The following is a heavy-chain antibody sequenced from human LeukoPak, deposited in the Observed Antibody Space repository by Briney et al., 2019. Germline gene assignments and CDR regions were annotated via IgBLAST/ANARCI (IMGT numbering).Heavy chain of an antibody. V-gene: IGHV3-53*01. CDR3: ATLPGGMDV. J-gene: IGHJ6*02. CDR2: IYSSGST. CDR1: GFTVSSNY. Sequence: GGSLRLSCAASGFTVSSNYMTWVRQAPGKGLEWVSVIYSSGSTYYASSVKGRFTISRDNSKNTLYLQMDSLRAEDTAMYYCATLPGGMDVWGQGTTVTVSS.